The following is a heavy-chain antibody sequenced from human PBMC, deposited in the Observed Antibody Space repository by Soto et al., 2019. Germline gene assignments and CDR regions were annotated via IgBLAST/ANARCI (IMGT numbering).Heavy chain of an antibody. V-gene: IGHV1-69*01. CDR2: IIPVFGRP. J-gene: IGHJ1*01. CDR3: AREGSGYNL. D-gene: IGHD5-12*01. Sequence: QVPLVQSGAELKKPGSSVKVSCKASGGSFSSFGISWVRQAPGQGLEWMGGIIPVFGRPNYAQRFRGRLTITADESTNTVYLELIDLRSEDTAVYYCAREGSGYNLWGQGTQVTVSS. CDR1: GGSFSSFG.